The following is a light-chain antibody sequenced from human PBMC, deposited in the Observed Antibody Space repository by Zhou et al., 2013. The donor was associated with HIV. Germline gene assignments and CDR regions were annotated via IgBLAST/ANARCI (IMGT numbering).Light chain of an antibody. V-gene: IGKV1-16*02. Sequence: IQMTQSPSSLSASVGDTVTITCRASQDISNYVAWFQQRPGKAPKSLIFAASSLHSGVPFKFSGSGSGTDFTLTINSLQPEDAATYFCQQLQSYPITFGQGTRLEIK. CDR1: QDISNY. CDR2: AAS. J-gene: IGKJ5*01. CDR3: QQLQSYPIT.